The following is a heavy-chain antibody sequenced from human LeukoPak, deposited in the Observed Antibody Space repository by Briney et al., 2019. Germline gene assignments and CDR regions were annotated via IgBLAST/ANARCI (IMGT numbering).Heavy chain of an antibody. V-gene: IGHV5-51*01. J-gene: IGHJ4*02. Sequence: GESLKISCKGSGSRFTSYWIGWVRQMPGKGLEWMGIIYPGDSDTRYSPSFQGQVTISADKSISTAYLQWSSLKASDTAMYYCARLVYSSGRVFDYWGQGTLVTVSS. CDR2: IYPGDSDT. D-gene: IGHD6-19*01. CDR3: ARLVYSSGRVFDY. CDR1: GSRFTSYW.